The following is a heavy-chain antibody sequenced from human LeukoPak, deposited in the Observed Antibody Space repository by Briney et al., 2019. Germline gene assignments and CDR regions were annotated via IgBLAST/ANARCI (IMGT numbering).Heavy chain of an antibody. J-gene: IGHJ6*04. Sequence: GSLRLSCAASGFTFSSYWMHSVRHAPGKGLGWVSRINSDGSRTSYADSVKSRFTISRDNAKNTLYLQMNSLRAEDTAVYYCARSITMVRGVNFYYYGMDVWGKGTTVTVSP. V-gene: IGHV3-74*01. CDR3: ARSITMVRGVNFYYYGMDV. CDR2: INSDGSRT. D-gene: IGHD3-10*01. CDR1: GFTFSSYW.